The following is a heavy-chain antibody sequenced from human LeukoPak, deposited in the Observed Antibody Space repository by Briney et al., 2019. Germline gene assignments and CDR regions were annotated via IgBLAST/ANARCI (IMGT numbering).Heavy chain of an antibody. J-gene: IGHJ3*02. CDR2: IYYSGST. V-gene: IGHV4-61*01. D-gene: IGHD6-13*01. CDR1: GGSVSSGSYY. Sequence: PSETLSLTCTVSGGSVSSGSYYWSWIRQPPGKGLEWIGYIYYSGSTNYNPSLKSRVTISVDTSKNQFSLKLSSVTAADTAVYYCARGLPDSSSWYKSDAFDIWGQGTMVTVSS. CDR3: ARGLPDSSSWYKSDAFDI.